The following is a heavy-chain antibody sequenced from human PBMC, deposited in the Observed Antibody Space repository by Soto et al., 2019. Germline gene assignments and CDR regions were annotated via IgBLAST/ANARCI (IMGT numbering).Heavy chain of an antibody. CDR1: GFTFSSYA. Sequence: DVQLLESGGGLVQPGGSLRLSCAASGFTFSSYAMSWVRQAPGKGLEWVSAISGSGGSTYDADSGKGRFTISRDKSKNQLYLQMNRLGAEDTDVYYCAKGSGARYGDSVAYWGQGTLVTVSS. CDR3: AKGSGARYGDSVAY. D-gene: IGHD4-17*01. V-gene: IGHV3-23*01. J-gene: IGHJ4*02. CDR2: ISGSGGST.